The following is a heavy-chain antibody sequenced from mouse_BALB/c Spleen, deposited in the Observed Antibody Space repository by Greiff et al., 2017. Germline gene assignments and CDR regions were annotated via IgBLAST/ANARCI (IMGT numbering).Heavy chain of an antibody. Sequence: VQRVESGAELAKPGASVKMSCKASGYTFTSYWMHWVKQRPGQGLEWIGYINPSTGYTEYNQKFKDKATLTADKSSSTAYMQLSSLTSEDSAVYYCARDDYGSSSAWFAYWGQGTLVTVSA. J-gene: IGHJ3*01. D-gene: IGHD1-1*01. CDR3: ARDDYGSSSAWFAY. V-gene: IGHV1-7*01. CDR2: INPSTGYT. CDR1: GYTFTSYW.